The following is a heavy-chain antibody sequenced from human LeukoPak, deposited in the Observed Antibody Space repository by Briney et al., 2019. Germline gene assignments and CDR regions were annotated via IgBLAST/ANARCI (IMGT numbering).Heavy chain of an antibody. CDR3: AGDLRLRGGYYYYYMDV. Sequence: ASVKVSCKASGGTFSSYAISWVRQAPGKGFEWKGGIIPISGTANYAQKFQGRVTITADGSTSTAYMELSSLRSEDTAVYYCAGDLRLRGGYYYYYMDVWGKGTTVTVSS. D-gene: IGHD5-12*01. V-gene: IGHV1-69*13. CDR1: GGTFSSYA. CDR2: IIPISGTA. J-gene: IGHJ6*03.